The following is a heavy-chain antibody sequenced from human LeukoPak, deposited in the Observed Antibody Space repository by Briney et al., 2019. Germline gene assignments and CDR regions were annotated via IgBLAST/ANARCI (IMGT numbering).Heavy chain of an antibody. D-gene: IGHD3-22*01. J-gene: IGHJ4*02. CDR3: ARGLGDWHYYDSKG. CDR1: GYTFTSYG. CDR2: IIPIFGTA. Sequence: SVKVSCKASGYTFTSYGISWVRQAPGQGLEWMGGIIPIFGTANYAQKFQGRVTITADESTSTAYMELSSLRSEDTAVYYCARGLGDWHYYDSKGWGQGTLVTVSS. V-gene: IGHV1-69*13.